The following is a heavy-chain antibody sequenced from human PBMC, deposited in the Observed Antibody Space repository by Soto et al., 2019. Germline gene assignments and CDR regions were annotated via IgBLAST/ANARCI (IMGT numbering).Heavy chain of an antibody. CDR3: ARTYECAKSDCYRAFDI. CDR2: TSFDGTDN. CDR1: GFTFSSYA. J-gene: IGHJ3*02. Sequence: QVQLVESGGGVILPGGSLRLSCAASGFTFSSYAMHWVRQAPGTGPEWVAATSFDGTDNVYADSVSGRFTISRDNSKNTLYLQMNSLRSEDAAVYYCARTYECAKSDCYRAFDIWGQGTMVTVSS. D-gene: IGHD2-21*02. V-gene: IGHV3-30*04.